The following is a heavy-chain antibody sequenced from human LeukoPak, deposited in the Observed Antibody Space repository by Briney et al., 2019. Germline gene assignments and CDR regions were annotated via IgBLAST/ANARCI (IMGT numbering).Heavy chain of an antibody. CDR2: ITRGSSTR. D-gene: IGHD6-19*01. CDR3: ARDATVASSPNWFDP. J-gene: IGHJ5*02. CDR1: GFRFSSYS. Sequence: GGSLRLSCAASGFRFSSYSMHWVRQAPGKGLDWVSSITRGSSTRYYADSVKGRLTISRDHGKTSLYLHMNSLRVDDTAVYFCARDATVASSPNWFDPWGQGTLVTVSS. V-gene: IGHV3-48*01.